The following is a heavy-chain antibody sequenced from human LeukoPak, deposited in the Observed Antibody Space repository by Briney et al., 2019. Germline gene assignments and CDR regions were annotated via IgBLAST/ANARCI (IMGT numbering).Heavy chain of an antibody. CDR2: INHSGST. D-gene: IGHD3-3*01. CDR1: GGSISSYY. CDR3: ARHTITIFGVGQNWFDP. Sequence: PSETLSLTCTVSGGSISSYYWSWIRQPPGKGLEWIGEINHSGSTNYNPSLKSRVTISVDTSKNQFSLKLSSVTAADTAVYYCARHTITIFGVGQNWFDPWGQGILVAVSS. V-gene: IGHV4-34*01. J-gene: IGHJ5*02.